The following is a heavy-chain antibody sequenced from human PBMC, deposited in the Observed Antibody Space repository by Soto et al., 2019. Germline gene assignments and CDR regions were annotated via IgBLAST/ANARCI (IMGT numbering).Heavy chain of an antibody. V-gene: IGHV1-69*13. CDR2: IIPILGTA. D-gene: IGHD3-3*01. CDR1: GGTFSSYA. CDR3: ARGERSNDFWSGYTGYYYYGMDV. J-gene: IGHJ6*02. Sequence: SVKVSCKAPGGTFSSYAISRVRQAPGQGLEWMGGIIPILGTANYAQKFQGRVMITAEESTSTAYMWLSSLRSEDTAVYYCARGERSNDFWSGYTGYYYYGMDVWGQGTTVTVSS.